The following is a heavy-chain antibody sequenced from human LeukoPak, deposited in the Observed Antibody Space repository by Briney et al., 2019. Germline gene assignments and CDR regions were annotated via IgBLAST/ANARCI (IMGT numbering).Heavy chain of an antibody. CDR3: ARVGTVVRGVKDGMDV. D-gene: IGHD3-10*01. CDR2: SYPGDSDI. CDR1: GYSFTSYW. V-gene: IGHV5-51*01. Sequence: GESLKISCKGSGYSFTSYWIGWVRQMPGKGLEWMGISYPGDSDIRYSPSFQGQVTISADKSISTAYLQWSSLQASDTAMYYCARVGTVVRGVKDGMDVWGQGTTVIVSS. J-gene: IGHJ6*02.